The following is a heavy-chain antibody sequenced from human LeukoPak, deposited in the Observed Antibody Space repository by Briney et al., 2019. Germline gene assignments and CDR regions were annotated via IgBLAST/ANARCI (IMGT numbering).Heavy chain of an antibody. CDR3: ARASSRSYYGSTVNFDY. D-gene: IGHD1-26*01. CDR2: IYYGGSN. Sequence: PSETLSLTCTVSGGSSRSYYWSWVRQPPGKGLEGIWYIYYGGSNKYNPCLKSRVTITVDTSKNQFSLKLSSVTAADTAVYYCARASSRSYYGSTVNFDYWGQGTLVTVSS. CDR1: GGSSRSYY. V-gene: IGHV4-59*01. J-gene: IGHJ4*02.